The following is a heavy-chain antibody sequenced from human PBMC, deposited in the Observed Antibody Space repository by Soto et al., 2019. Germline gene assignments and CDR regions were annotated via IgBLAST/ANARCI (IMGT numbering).Heavy chain of an antibody. CDR2: IKSKTDGGTT. Sequence: GVSLRLSCAASGFTFSNAWMSWVRQAPGKGLEWVGRIKSKTDGGTTDYAAPVKGRFTISRDDSKNTLYLQMNSLKTEDTAVYYCTTSAFYYDFWSGYYPPDVWGQGTTVTVSS. D-gene: IGHD3-3*01. V-gene: IGHV3-15*01. J-gene: IGHJ6*02. CDR3: TTSAFYYDFWSGYYPPDV. CDR1: GFTFSNAW.